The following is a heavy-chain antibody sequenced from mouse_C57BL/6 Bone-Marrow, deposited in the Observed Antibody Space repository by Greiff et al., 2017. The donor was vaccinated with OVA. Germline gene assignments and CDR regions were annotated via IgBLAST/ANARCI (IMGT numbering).Heavy chain of an antibody. CDR3: ARSTYGSSYGYFDY. J-gene: IGHJ2*01. CDR2: IYPGSGST. CDR1: GYTFTDYW. V-gene: IGHV1-55*01. D-gene: IGHD1-1*01. Sequence: QVQLQQPGAELVKPGASVKMSCTASGYTFTDYWITWVKQRPGQGLEWIGDIYPGSGSTTYTQKFQSKATMTVDQSSSTAYKQPSSLTSEDSAVYYCARSTYGSSYGYFDYWGQGTTLTVSS.